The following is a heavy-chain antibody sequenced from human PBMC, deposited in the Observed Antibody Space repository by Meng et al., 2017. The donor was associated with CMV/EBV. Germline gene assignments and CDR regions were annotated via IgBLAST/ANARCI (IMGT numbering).Heavy chain of an antibody. CDR3: AAIPPAISGSYYADAFDI. CDR2: INPNSGGT. Sequence: ASVKVSCKASGYTFTGYYMHWVRQAPGQGLEWMGWINPNSGGTNYAQKFQGRVTMTRDTSISTAYMELSRLRSDDTAVYYCAAIPPAISGSYYADAFDIWGQGTMVTVSS. CDR1: GYTFTGYY. D-gene: IGHD1-26*01. V-gene: IGHV1-2*02. J-gene: IGHJ3*02.